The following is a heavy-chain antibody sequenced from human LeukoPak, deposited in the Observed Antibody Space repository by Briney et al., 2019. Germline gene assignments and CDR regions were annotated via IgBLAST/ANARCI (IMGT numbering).Heavy chain of an antibody. CDR1: GFAFSRYG. D-gene: IGHD2-15*01. CDR2: IWDDGSNI. V-gene: IGHV3-33*01. J-gene: IGHJ4*02. Sequence: PGGSLRLSCAASGFAFSRYGMHWFGQAPGKGLEWVASIWDDGSNIHYADSVKGRFTISRDNSKKTLYLQMNSLRVEDTAVIYCARQTDSGAFDSWGQGTLVTVSS. CDR3: ARQTDSGAFDS.